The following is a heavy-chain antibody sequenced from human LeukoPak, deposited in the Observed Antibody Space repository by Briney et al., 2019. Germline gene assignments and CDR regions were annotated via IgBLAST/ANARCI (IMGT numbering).Heavy chain of an antibody. CDR2: IYYSGST. V-gene: IGHV4-39*01. CDR3: ARVTHFGYFQH. J-gene: IGHJ1*01. CDR1: GGSISSSSYY. D-gene: IGHD3-10*01. Sequence: PSETLSLTCTVSGGSISSSSYYWGWIRQPPGKGLEWIGSIYYSGSTYYNPSLKSRVTISVDTSKNQFSLKLSSVTAADTAVYYCARVTHFGYFQHWGQGTLVTVSS.